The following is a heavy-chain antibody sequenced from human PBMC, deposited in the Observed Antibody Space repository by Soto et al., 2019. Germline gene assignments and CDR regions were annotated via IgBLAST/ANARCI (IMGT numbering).Heavy chain of an antibody. V-gene: IGHV1-69*12. CDR3: ARAAYCGGDCYPGYFQH. CDR2: IIPIFGTA. J-gene: IGHJ1*01. D-gene: IGHD2-21*02. CDR1: GGTFSSYA. Sequence: QVQLVQSGAEVKKPGSSVKVSCKASGGTFSSYAISWVRQAPGQGLEWMGGIIPIFGTANYAQKFQGRVTITADESXSXXYMALSSLRSADTAVYYCARAAYCGGDCYPGYFQHWGQGTLVTVSS.